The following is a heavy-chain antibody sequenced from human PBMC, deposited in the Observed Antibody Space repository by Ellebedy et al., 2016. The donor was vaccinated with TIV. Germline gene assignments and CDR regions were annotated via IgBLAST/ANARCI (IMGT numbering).Heavy chain of an antibody. D-gene: IGHD3-16*02. CDR3: ARGDSWGTYRFDF. CDR2: IFSNGYT. Sequence: MPSETLSLTCTVSGSSISGYYWTWIRQPPGKGLEWTAYIFSNGYTNYTPSLKSRVTISVDTSKNQFSLNLNSVTAADTAVYYCARGDSWGTYRFDFWGQGTLVAVSS. J-gene: IGHJ4*02. V-gene: IGHV4-59*01. CDR1: GSSISGYY.